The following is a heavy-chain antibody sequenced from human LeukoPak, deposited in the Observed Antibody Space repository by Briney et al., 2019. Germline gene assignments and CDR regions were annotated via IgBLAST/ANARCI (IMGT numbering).Heavy chain of an antibody. CDR3: ARDLGGYSYGSHFDY. V-gene: IGHV3-21*01. Sequence: PGGSLRLSCAASGFTFSRYSLNWVRQAPGKGLEWVSPITTSSSYIYYADSVKGRFTISRDNARNSLYLHMNSLRAEDTAVYYCARDLGGYSYGSHFDYWGQGTLVTVSS. J-gene: IGHJ4*02. D-gene: IGHD5-18*01. CDR1: GFTFSRYS. CDR2: ITTSSSYI.